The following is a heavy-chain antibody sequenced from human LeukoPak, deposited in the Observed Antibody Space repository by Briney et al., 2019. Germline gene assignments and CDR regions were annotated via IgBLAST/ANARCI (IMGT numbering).Heavy chain of an antibody. CDR1: GYTHTELS. V-gene: IGHV1-24*01. Sequence: ASVKVSCKVSGYTHTELSMHWVRQAPGKGLEWMGGFDPEDGETIYAQKFQGRVTMTEDTSTDTAYMELSSLRSEDTAVYYCATLMGFRAFDVWGQGAMVTASS. J-gene: IGHJ3*01. CDR2: FDPEDGET. CDR3: ATLMGFRAFDV. D-gene: IGHD3-16*01.